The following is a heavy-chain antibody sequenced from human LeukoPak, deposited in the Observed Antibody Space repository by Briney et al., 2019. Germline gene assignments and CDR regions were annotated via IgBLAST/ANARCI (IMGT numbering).Heavy chain of an antibody. V-gene: IGHV3-7*01. Sequence: PGGSLRLSCAASGFTFSSYWMSWVRQAPGKGLEWVANIKQDGSEKYYVDSVKGRFTISRDNAKNSLYLQMNSLRAEDTAVYYCARIYSCYDYDIRGYCDNWFDPWGLGTLVTVSS. CDR1: GFTFSSYW. D-gene: IGHD3-22*01. CDR2: IKQDGSEK. CDR3: ARIYSCYDYDIRGYCDNWFDP. J-gene: IGHJ5*02.